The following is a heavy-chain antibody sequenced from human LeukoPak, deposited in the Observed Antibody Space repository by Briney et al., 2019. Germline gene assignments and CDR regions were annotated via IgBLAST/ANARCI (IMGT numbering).Heavy chain of an antibody. J-gene: IGHJ3*02. D-gene: IGHD3-9*01. V-gene: IGHV3-23*01. CDR2: ISGSGGST. Sequence: PGGSLRLSCAASGFTFSSYAMSWVRQAPGKGLEWVSAISGSGGSTYYADSVKGRFTISRDNSKITLYLQMNSLRAEDTAVYYCAKDPSSYYDILTGPTFDIWGQGTMVTVSS. CDR1: GFTFSSYA. CDR3: AKDPSSYYDILTGPTFDI.